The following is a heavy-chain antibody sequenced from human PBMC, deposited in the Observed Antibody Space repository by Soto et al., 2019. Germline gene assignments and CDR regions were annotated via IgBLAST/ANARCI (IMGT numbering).Heavy chain of an antibody. V-gene: IGHV3-21*01. D-gene: IGHD1-1*01. J-gene: IGHJ6*03. CDR1: GFTFSSYS. CDR2: ISSSSSYI. CDR3: AAALDFGTRGYYYYMDV. Sequence: EVQLVESGGGLVKPGGSLRLSCAASGFTFSSYSMNWVRQAPGKGLEWVSSISSSSSYIYYADSVKGRFTISRDNAKNALYLQMNSLRAEDTAVYYCAAALDFGTRGYYYYMDVWGKGTTVTVSS.